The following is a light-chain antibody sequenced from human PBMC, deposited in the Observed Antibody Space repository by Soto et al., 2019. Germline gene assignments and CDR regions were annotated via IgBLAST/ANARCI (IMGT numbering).Light chain of an antibody. V-gene: IGLV1-40*01. CDR3: QSYDSSLGDSRV. Sequence: QSVLTQPPSVSGAPGQRVTISCTGSSSNIGAGYDVHWYQQLPGTAPKLLIYGNINRPSGVPDRFSGSKSGTSASLAITGLQAEDEADYFCQSYDSSLGDSRVFGGGTELTVL. CDR2: GNI. CDR1: SSNIGAGYD. J-gene: IGLJ2*01.